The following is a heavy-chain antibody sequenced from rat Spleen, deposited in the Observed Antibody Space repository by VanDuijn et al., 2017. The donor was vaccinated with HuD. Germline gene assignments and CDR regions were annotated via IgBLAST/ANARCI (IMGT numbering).Heavy chain of an antibody. Sequence: EVKLVESGGGLVQPGRSLKLSCAASGFTFNNYWMTWIRQAPGKGLEWVATITSGGNNIYYPDSVKGRFTISRDDARSTLYLQMNSLRSEDTATYYCARYGKGPGYNYVMDVWGQGASVTVSS. CDR3: ARYGKGPGYNYVMDV. V-gene: IGHV5-31*01. D-gene: IGHD1-4*01. J-gene: IGHJ4*01. CDR1: GFTFNNYW. CDR2: ITSGGNNI.